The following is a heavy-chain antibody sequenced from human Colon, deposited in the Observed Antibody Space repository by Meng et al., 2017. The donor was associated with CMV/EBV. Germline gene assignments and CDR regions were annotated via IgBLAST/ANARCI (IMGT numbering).Heavy chain of an antibody. CDR2: IYSGGST. Sequence: QVVESGGDLVQPGGSLRLSCAASGFTVSSTHMSWVRQAPGKGLEWVSVIYSGGSTFYAGSVKGRFTISRDNSKNTLYLQMNSLSAEDTAGYYCARGYSGTSSWGQGTLVTVSS. J-gene: IGHJ4*02. CDR1: GFTVSSTH. V-gene: IGHV3-66*01. D-gene: IGHD1-26*01. CDR3: ARGYSGTSS.